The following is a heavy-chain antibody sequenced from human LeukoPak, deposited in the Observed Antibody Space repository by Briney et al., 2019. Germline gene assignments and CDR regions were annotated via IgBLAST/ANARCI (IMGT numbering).Heavy chain of an antibody. CDR2: IYYGGGT. V-gene: IGHV4-39*01. D-gene: IGHD6-13*01. CDR1: GASFSSSTYY. CDR3: ARHAGGIAAAGTRPSDY. J-gene: IGHJ4*02. Sequence: SETLSLTCTVSGASFSSSTYYWGWIRQPPGRGLEWIGSIYYGGGTYYNPSLKSRVTMSVDTSKKQFSLKLSSVTAADTAVYYCARHAGGIAAAGTRPSDYWGQGTLVTVSS.